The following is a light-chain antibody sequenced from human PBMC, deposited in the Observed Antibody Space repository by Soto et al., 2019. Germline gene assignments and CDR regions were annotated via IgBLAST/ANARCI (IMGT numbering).Light chain of an antibody. CDR1: SSNIGAGYD. Sequence: QLVLTQPPSVSGAPGQRVTISCTGSSSNIGAGYDVHWYQQLPGTAPKLLIYGNSNRPSGVPDRFSGSKSGTSASLAITGLQAEDEADYYCQPYDSSLSGFYVFGTGTKLTVL. J-gene: IGLJ1*01. CDR2: GNS. V-gene: IGLV1-40*01. CDR3: QPYDSSLSGFYV.